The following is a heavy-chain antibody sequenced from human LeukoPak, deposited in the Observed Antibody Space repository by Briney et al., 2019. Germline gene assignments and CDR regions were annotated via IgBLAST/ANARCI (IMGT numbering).Heavy chain of an antibody. CDR3: ATTVGFDWLLWNDY. V-gene: IGHV4-34*01. CDR1: GGSFSGYY. Sequence: SETLSLTCAVYGGSFSGYYWSWIRQPPGKGLEWIGEINHSGSTNYNPSLKSRVTISVDTSKNQFSLKLSSVTAADTAVYYCATTVGFDWLLWNDYWGQGTLVTVSS. J-gene: IGHJ4*02. D-gene: IGHD3-9*01. CDR2: INHSGST.